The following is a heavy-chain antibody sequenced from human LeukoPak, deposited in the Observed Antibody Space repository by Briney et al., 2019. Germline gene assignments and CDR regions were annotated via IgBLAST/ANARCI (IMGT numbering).Heavy chain of an antibody. V-gene: IGHV4-61*02. CDR1: GGSISSGSYY. J-gene: IGHJ4*02. D-gene: IGHD2-2*01. CDR3: ARGPYCRSTSCKRSFDY. CDR2: IYTSGST. Sequence: SETLSLTCTVSGGSISSGSYYWSWIRQPAGKGLEWIGRIYTSGSTNYNPSLKSRVTISVDTSKYQFSLKLSSVTAADTAVYYCARGPYCRSTSCKRSFDYWGQGTLVTVSS.